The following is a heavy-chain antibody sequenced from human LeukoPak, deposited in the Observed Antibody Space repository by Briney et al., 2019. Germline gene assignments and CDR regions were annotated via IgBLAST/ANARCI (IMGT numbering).Heavy chain of an antibody. V-gene: IGHV3-53*01. D-gene: IGHD3-9*01. CDR3: ASTYYDILTGFDY. Sequence: GGSLRLPCAASGFTDSSNYMSWVRQAPGKGLEWVSVIYSGGSTYYADSVKGRFTISRDNSKNTLYLQMNSLRAEDTAVYYCASTYYDILTGFDYWGQGTLVTVSS. CDR1: GFTDSSNY. J-gene: IGHJ4*02. CDR2: IYSGGST.